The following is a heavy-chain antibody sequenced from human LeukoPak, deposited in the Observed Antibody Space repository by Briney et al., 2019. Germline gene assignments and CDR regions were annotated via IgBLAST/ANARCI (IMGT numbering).Heavy chain of an antibody. J-gene: IGHJ6*02. CDR2: IYYSGST. D-gene: IGHD4-17*01. CDR3: ARVGNLSTVTNNYYYYGMDV. V-gene: IGHV4-30-4*01. CDR1: GGSISSGDYY. Sequence: SQTLSLTCTVSGGSISSGDYYWSWLRQPPGKGLEWIGYIYYSGSTYYNPSLKSRVTISVDTSKNQFSLKLSSVTAADTAVYYCARVGNLSTVTNNYYYYGMDVWGQGTTVTVSS.